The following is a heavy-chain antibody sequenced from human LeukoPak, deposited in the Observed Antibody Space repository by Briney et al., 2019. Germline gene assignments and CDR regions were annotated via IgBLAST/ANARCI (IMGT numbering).Heavy chain of an antibody. Sequence: PGGSLRLSCAASRFTFSRYSMNWVRQAPGKGLEWVSSISSSSYIYYADSVKGRFTISRDNAKNSLYLQMNSLRGEDTAVYYFAKDDYGSGSYYYHYYGMDVWGQGTTVTVSS. V-gene: IGHV3-21*01. CDR3: AKDDYGSGSYYYHYYGMDV. J-gene: IGHJ6*02. D-gene: IGHD3-10*01. CDR1: RFTFSRYS. CDR2: ISSSSYI.